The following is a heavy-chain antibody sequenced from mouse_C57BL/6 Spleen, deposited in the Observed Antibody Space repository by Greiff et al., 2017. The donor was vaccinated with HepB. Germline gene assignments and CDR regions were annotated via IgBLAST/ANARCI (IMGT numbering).Heavy chain of an antibody. CDR2: ISYDGSN. Sequence: ESGPGLVKPSQSLSLTCSVTGYSITSGYYWNWIRQFPGNKLEWMGYISYDGSNNYNPSLKNRISITRDTSKNQFFLKLNSVTTEDTATYYCAKAPDYYGSNSAMDYWGQGTSVTVSS. CDR3: AKAPDYYGSNSAMDY. J-gene: IGHJ4*01. V-gene: IGHV3-6*01. CDR1: GYSITSGYY. D-gene: IGHD1-1*01.